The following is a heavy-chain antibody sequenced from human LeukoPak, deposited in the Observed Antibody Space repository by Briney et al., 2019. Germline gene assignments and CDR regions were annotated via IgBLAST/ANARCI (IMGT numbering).Heavy chain of an antibody. J-gene: IGHJ4*02. D-gene: IGHD4-17*01. V-gene: IGHV3-30*03. CDR2: ISYDGSNK. CDR3: ARDNFSHYGDYVDY. CDR1: GFTFSSYG. Sequence: GGSLRLSCAASGFTFSSYGMHWVRQAPGKGLEWVAVISYDGSNKYYADSVKGRFTISRDNSKNTLYLQMNSLRAEDTAVYYCARDNFSHYGDYVDYWGQGTLVTVSS.